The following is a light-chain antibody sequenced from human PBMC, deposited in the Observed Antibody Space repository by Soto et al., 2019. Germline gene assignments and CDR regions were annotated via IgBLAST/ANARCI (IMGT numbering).Light chain of an antibody. CDR2: AAS. CDR1: QGISSW. CDR3: QQANSFPLT. V-gene: IGKV1-12*01. J-gene: IGKJ4*01. Sequence: DIELTQSPSSVSASVGDRVTISCRASQGISSWLGWYQQKPGKAPKLLIYAASSLHSGVPSRFSGSGSATDFTLTISSLQTEDFATYYCQQANSFPLTCGGGTKVEIK.